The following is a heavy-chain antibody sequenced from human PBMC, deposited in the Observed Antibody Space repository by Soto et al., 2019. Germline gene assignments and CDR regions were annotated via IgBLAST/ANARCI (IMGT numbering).Heavy chain of an antibody. CDR1: VGTFSRYS. D-gene: IGHD2-2*01. J-gene: IGHJ6*02. Sequence: QVQLVQSGAEVKKPGSSVKVSCKASVGTFSRYSITWVRQAPGHGREWIGRIIPIFGIASYAQKFQGRVTITADESTSTAYMELSSLRSDDTAVYYCAREDRDRETGLVPAAIDGMDVWGQGTTVTVSS. CDR3: AREDRDRETGLVPAAIDGMDV. CDR2: IIPIFGIA. V-gene: IGHV1-69*08.